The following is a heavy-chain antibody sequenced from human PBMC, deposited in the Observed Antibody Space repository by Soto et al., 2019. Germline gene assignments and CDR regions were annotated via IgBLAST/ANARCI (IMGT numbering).Heavy chain of an antibody. CDR2: IYYSGTT. CDR1: GYSFTSHY. D-gene: IGHD1-26*01. V-gene: IGHV4-59*08. CDR3: ARLGGSYAVPHFDY. Sequence: SCKAIGYSFTSHYMHWVRQAPGQGLEWMGYIYYSGTTTNYNPSLKSRVTLSVDTSKNQFSLKLSSVTAADTAVYYCARLGGSYAVPHFDYWGQGTLVTVS. J-gene: IGHJ4*02.